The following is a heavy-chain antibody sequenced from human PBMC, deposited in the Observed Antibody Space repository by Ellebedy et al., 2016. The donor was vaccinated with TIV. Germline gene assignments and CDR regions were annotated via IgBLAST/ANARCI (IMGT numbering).Heavy chain of an antibody. D-gene: IGHD3-22*01. J-gene: IGHJ4*02. CDR3: ARGVLNSGYYSDY. Sequence: GESLKISCAASGFSLSTYWMHWVRQVPGTGLEWVSRVSSDVTGPTYADSVMGRFIISRDNAKSTVYLQMFSLRPEDTAVYYCARGVLNSGYYSDYWGRGTLVTVSS. V-gene: IGHV3-74*01. CDR2: VSSDVTGP. CDR1: GFSLSTYW.